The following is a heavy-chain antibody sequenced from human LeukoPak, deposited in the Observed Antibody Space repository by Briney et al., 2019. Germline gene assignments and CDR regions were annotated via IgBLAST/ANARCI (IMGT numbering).Heavy chain of an antibody. V-gene: IGHV4-31*03. Sequence: SQTLSLTCTVSGGSISSGGYSWSWIRQHPGKGLEWIGYIYYSGSTYYNPSLKSRVTISVDTSKNQFSLKLSSVTAADTAVYYCARTDCSSTSCKKLGFEPWGQGTLVTVSS. CDR1: GGSISSGGYS. D-gene: IGHD2-2*01. CDR2: IYYSGST. CDR3: ARTDCSSTSCKKLGFEP. J-gene: IGHJ5*02.